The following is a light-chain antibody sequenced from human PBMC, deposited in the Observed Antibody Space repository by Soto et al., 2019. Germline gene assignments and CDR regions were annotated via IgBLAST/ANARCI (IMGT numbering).Light chain of an antibody. V-gene: IGLV2-14*01. CDR3: SSYTTSSTLV. CDR1: MRDVGGYNY. Sequence: QSALTQPASVSGSAGQSITISCSGTMRDVGGYNYVSWYQQHPGKAPKLMIYEVSNRPSGVSNRFSGSKSGNTASLTISGLQAEDEADYYCSSYTTSSTLVFGGGTKLTVL. J-gene: IGLJ3*02. CDR2: EVS.